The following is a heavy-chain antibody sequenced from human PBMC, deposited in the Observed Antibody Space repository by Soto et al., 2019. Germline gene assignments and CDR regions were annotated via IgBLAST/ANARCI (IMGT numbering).Heavy chain of an antibody. CDR2: MNAKSGDT. CDR1: GYTFSDFA. D-gene: IGHD3-16*01. V-gene: IGHV1-8*01. Sequence: QAHLEQSGAELKRPGASVKVSCKASGYTFSDFAINWLRQASGQGPEWMGWMNAKSGDTFFAQRFQGKFNMTWDTSLSTAYMEVGSLTSDDTAIYYCARGNPFNYAGFDVWGQGTTVAVSS. CDR3: ARGNPFNYAGFDV. J-gene: IGHJ6*02.